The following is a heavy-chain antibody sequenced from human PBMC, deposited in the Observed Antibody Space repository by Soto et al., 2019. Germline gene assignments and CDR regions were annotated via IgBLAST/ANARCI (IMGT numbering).Heavy chain of an antibody. Sequence: EVQLVESGGGLLQPGRSLRLSCAASGFTFDNYAMHWLRQAPGKGLEWVSTITSNSGSIGYADSVKGRFTISRDNAKNSLYLQMNSLRAEDTALYYCAKDLGDGYNTGLDCWGQGSLVTVSS. D-gene: IGHD5-12*01. CDR3: AKDLGDGYNTGLDC. CDR2: ITSNSGSI. CDR1: GFTFDNYA. J-gene: IGHJ4*02. V-gene: IGHV3-9*01.